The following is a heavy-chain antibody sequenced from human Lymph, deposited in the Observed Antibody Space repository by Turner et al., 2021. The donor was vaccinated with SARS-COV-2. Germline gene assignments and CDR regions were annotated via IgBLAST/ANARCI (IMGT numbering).Heavy chain of an antibody. Sequence: QVQLVESGGGVVPPRRYLRLSCAGSGFTFSTYALYWVRQAPGKGLEWVAVISYDGSNKYYADSVQGRFTISRDNSKNTLYMQMNSLRAEDTAVYYCARYASGGYFYYGMDVWGQGTTVTVSS. J-gene: IGHJ6*02. CDR1: GFTFSTYA. CDR2: ISYDGSNK. V-gene: IGHV3-30*04. D-gene: IGHD3-10*01. CDR3: ARYASGGYFYYGMDV.